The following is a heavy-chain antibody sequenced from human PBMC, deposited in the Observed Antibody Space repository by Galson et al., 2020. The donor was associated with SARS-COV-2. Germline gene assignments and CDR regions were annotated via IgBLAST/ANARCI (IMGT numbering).Heavy chain of an antibody. V-gene: IGHV3-48*03. Sequence: GGSLRLSCAASGFTFSSYEMNWVRQAPGKGLEWVSYISSSGSTIYYADSVKGRFTISRDNAKNSLYLQMNSLRAEDTAVYYCARSPSGMIVDYWGQGTLVTVSS. CDR1: GFTFSSYE. CDR2: ISSSGSTI. CDR3: ARSPSGMIVDY. J-gene: IGHJ4*02. D-gene: IGHD3-22*01.